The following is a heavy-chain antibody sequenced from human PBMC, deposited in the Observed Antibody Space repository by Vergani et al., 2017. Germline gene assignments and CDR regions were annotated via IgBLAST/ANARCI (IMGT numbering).Heavy chain of an antibody. CDR3: SRTSLGPDFWGGYYTGNWFDP. CDR2: IYYSGST. V-gene: IGHV4-59*01. D-gene: IGHD3-3*01. J-gene: IGHJ5*02. CDR1: GGPISSYY. Sequence: QVQLQESGPGLVKPSETLSLTCTVSGGPISSYYWSWIRQPPGKGLEWIGYIYYSGSTNYNPSLKSRVTISVDTSKNQFSLKLSSVTAADTALYYCSRTSLGPDFWGGYYTGNWFDPWGQGTLVTVSS.